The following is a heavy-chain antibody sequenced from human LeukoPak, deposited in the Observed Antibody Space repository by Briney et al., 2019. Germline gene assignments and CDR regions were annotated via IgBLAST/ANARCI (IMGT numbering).Heavy chain of an antibody. CDR1: GGSISSYY. D-gene: IGHD5-18*01. CDR3: ARAPTAMAVFDY. CDR2: IYYSGST. V-gene: IGHV4-59*01. J-gene: IGHJ4*02. Sequence: PSETLSLTCTVSGGSISSYYWSWIRQPPGKGLEWIGYIYYSGSTNYNPSLKSRVTIPVDTSKNQFSLKLSSVTAADTAVYYCARAPTAMAVFDYWGQGTLVTVSS.